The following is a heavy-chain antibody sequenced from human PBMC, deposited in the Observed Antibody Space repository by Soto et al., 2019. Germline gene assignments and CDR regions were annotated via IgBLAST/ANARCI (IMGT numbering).Heavy chain of an antibody. Sequence: QVQLVESGGDLVKPGGSLRLSCAASGYTFSDYYMSWIRQAPGKGLEWISYIDTSGTKIYYADSVKGRFTITKDNAKNSLYLEMNSLSDEDTGVYYCASHYDMWSGYLSPVDYWGQGTLVTVSS. CDR2: IDTSGTKI. D-gene: IGHD3-3*01. V-gene: IGHV3-11*01. J-gene: IGHJ4*02. CDR1: GYTFSDYY. CDR3: ASHYDMWSGYLSPVDY.